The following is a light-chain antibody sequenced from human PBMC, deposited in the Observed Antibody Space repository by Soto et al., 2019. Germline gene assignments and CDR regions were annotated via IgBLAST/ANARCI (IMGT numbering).Light chain of an antibody. CDR3: SSWEASGGGPA. J-gene: IGLJ2*01. Sequence: QSVLTQPPSASGTPGQRVTISCSGSNSNIGSKYVYWYQQFPGTATKLLIYSNNHRPSGVPDRFSGSKSGTSASLAISDLRSEDEADYYCSSWEASGGGPAFGGGTKLTVL. V-gene: IGLV1-47*02. CDR1: NSNIGSKY. CDR2: SNN.